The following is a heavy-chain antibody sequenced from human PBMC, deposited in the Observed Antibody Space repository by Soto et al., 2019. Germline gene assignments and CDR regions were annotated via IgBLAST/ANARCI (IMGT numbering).Heavy chain of an antibody. V-gene: IGHV4-34*01. CDR2: INHSGST. CDR3: AREPYCIAVAGTARYYDSSGSTTD. D-gene: IGHD3-22*01. J-gene: IGHJ4*02. CDR1: GGSFSGYY. Sequence: PSETLSLTCAVYGGSFSGYYWSWIRQPPGKGLEWIGEINHSGSTNYNPSLKSRVTISVDTSKNQFSLKLSSVTAADTAVYYCAREPYCIAVAGTARYYDSSGSTTDWGQGTLVTVSS.